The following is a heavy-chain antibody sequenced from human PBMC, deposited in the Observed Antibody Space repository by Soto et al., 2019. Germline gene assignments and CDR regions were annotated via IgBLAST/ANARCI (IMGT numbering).Heavy chain of an antibody. J-gene: IGHJ6*02. D-gene: IGHD4-17*01. CDR3: ARVGDDYSYYYCMDV. Sequence: QVQLQESGPGLVKPSGTLSLTCAVSGGSISSSNWWSWVRQPPGKGLEWIGEIYHSGSTNYNPFHKSRVTISVDRSKNQFSLKRSSVTAADTAVYYCARVGDDYSYYYCMDVWGQGTTVTVSS. CDR1: GGSISSSNW. V-gene: IGHV4-4*02. CDR2: IYHSGST.